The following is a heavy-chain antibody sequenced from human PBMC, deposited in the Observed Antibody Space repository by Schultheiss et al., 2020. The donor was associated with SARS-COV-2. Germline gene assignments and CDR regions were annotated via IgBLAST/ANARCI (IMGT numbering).Heavy chain of an antibody. CDR3: ARDIYYYMDV. CDR2: IKQDGSET. J-gene: IGHJ6*03. CDR1: GFTVSSNY. V-gene: IGHV3-7*03. Sequence: GGSLRLSCAASGFTVSSNYMSWVRQAPGKGLEWVANIKQDGSETYYVDSVMGRFTISRDNAQNTVHLQMNSLRAEDTAVYYCARDIYYYMDVWGKGTTVTVSS.